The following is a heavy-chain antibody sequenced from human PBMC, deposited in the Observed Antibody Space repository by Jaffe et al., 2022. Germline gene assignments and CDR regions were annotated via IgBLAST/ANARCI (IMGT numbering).Heavy chain of an antibody. J-gene: IGHJ4*02. CDR1: GGSFSGYY. D-gene: IGHD4-17*01. CDR2: INHSGST. V-gene: IGHV4-34*01. Sequence: QVQLQQWGAGLLKPSETLSLTCAVYGGSFSGYYWSWIRQPPGKGLEWIGEINHSGSTNYNPSLKSRVTISVDTSKNQFSLKLSSVTAADTAVYYCASANYGDYGRFDYWGQGTLVTVSS. CDR3: ASANYGDYGRFDY.